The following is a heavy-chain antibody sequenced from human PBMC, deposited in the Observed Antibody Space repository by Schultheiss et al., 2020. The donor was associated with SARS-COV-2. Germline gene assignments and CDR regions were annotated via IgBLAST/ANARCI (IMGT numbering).Heavy chain of an antibody. V-gene: IGHV4-28*01. CDR2: IYNSGST. CDR1: GYSISSSNW. J-gene: IGHJ4*02. Sequence: SETLSLTCAVSGYSISSSNWWGWIRQPPGKGLEWIGYIYNSGSTNYNPSLKSRVTMSVDTSKNQFSLKLSSVTAADTAVYYCARGSSSWYFDYWGQGTLVTVSS. CDR3: ARGSSSWYFDY. D-gene: IGHD6-13*01.